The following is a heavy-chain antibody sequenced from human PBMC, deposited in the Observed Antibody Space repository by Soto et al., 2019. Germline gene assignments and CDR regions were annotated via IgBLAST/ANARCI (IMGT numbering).Heavy chain of an antibody. V-gene: IGHV3-7*01. CDR1: VFTFSRYW. CDR3: ARGDTPMITGMDSFDI. Sequence: PGWSLRLSCASSVFTFSRYWMNWVRQAPGKGLEWVANIKQDGTEKNYVDSVKGRFTISRDNARNSLYLQMDSLRAEDTAVYFCARGDTPMITGMDSFDIWGQGTMVTVSS. D-gene: IGHD5-18*01. J-gene: IGHJ3*02. CDR2: IKQDGTEK.